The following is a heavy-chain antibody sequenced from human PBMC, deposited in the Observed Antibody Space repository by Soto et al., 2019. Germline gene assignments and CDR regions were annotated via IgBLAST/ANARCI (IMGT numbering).Heavy chain of an antibody. CDR2: MNPNSGNT. D-gene: IGHD3-16*01. CDR1: GYTFTSYD. CDR3: ANEGEGESRRGYYYGMDV. Sequence: ASVKVSCKASGYTFTSYDINWVRQATGQGLEWMGWMNPNSGNTGYAQKFQGRVTMTRNTSISTAYMEPSSLRSEDTAEYYRANEGEGESRRGYYYGMDVWGQGTMVTVSS. J-gene: IGHJ6*02. V-gene: IGHV1-8*01.